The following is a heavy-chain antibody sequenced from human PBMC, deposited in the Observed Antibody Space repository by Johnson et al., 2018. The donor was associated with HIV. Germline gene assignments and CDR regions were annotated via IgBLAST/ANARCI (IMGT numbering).Heavy chain of an antibody. CDR2: IRYDGSNK. J-gene: IGHJ3*02. CDR3: AREGGTFYDSSGSLAFDI. CDR1: GFTFSSYG. D-gene: IGHD3-22*01. Sequence: QMQLVESGGGVVQPGGSLRLSCAASGFTFSSYGMHCVRQAPGKGLEWVAFIRYDGSNKYYADSVNGRFPIARDNSKNTLYLQMNSLRAEDTAVYYCAREGGTFYDSSGSLAFDIWGQGTMVAVSS. V-gene: IGHV3-30*02.